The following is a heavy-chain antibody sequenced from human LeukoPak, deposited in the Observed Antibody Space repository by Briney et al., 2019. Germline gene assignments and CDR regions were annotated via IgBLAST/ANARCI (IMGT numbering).Heavy chain of an antibody. Sequence: GGSLRLSCAASGFTFSSYAMSWVRQAPGKGLEWVSAISGSGGSTYYADSVKGRFTISRDNSKNTLYLQMNSLRAEDTAVYYCAKFSQYSSGWYEDYFDYWGQGTLVTVSS. CDR1: GFTFSSYA. J-gene: IGHJ4*02. CDR3: AKFSQYSSGWYEDYFDY. D-gene: IGHD6-19*01. CDR2: ISGSGGST. V-gene: IGHV3-23*01.